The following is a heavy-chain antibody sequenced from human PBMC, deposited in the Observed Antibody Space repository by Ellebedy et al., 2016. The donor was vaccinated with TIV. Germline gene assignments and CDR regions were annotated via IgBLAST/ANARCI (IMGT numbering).Heavy chain of an antibody. J-gene: IGHJ4*02. V-gene: IGHV3-30-3*01. CDR2: ISFDGSNK. Sequence: GESLKISCAASGFTFSIYWMYWVRQAPGKGLEWVALISFDGSNKYYADSVKGRFTISRDNSKSTLYLQMNSLRTEDTAVYYCARGGGINSYAAADYWGQGTLVTVSS. CDR1: GFTFSIYW. CDR3: ARGGGINSYAAADY. D-gene: IGHD2-2*01.